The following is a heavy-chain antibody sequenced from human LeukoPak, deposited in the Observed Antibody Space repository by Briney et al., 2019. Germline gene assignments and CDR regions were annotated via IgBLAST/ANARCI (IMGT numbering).Heavy chain of an antibody. CDR2: ISGSGGST. CDR3: AKAGCTSTSCLKLDY. D-gene: IGHD2-2*01. CDR1: GFTFSSYA. J-gene: IGHJ4*02. Sequence: GGSLRLFCAASGFTFSSYAMSWVRQAPGKGLEWVSAISGSGGSTYYADSVKGRFTISRDNSKNTLYLQMNSLRAEDTAVYYCAKAGCTSTSCLKLDYWGQGTLVTVSS. V-gene: IGHV3-23*01.